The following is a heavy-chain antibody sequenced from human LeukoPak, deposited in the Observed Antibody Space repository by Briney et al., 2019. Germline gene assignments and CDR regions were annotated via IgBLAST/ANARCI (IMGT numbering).Heavy chain of an antibody. D-gene: IGHD6-13*01. CDR1: GFTFSSYG. CDR2: IRYDGSNK. Sequence: PGGSLRLSCVASGFTFSSYGMHWVRQAPGKGLEWVAFIRYDGSNKYYADSVKGRFTISRDNSKNKLYLQMNSLRAEDTAVYYCAKALGAAAGTNYYYMDVWGKGTTVTVSS. V-gene: IGHV3-30*02. J-gene: IGHJ6*03. CDR3: AKALGAAAGTNYYYMDV.